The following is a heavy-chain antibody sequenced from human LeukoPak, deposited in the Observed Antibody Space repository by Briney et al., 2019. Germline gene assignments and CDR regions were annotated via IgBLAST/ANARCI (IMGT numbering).Heavy chain of an antibody. D-gene: IGHD3-10*01. V-gene: IGHV4-59*04. Sequence: SETLSLTCTVSGGSISSYYWSWIRQPPGKGLEWIGYIYHSGSTYYNPSLKSRVTISVDTSKNQFSLKLSSVTAADTAVYYCAGVRGVTPRELAFDIWGQETMVTVSS. CDR1: GGSISSYY. CDR3: AGVRGVTPRELAFDI. CDR2: IYHSGST. J-gene: IGHJ3*02.